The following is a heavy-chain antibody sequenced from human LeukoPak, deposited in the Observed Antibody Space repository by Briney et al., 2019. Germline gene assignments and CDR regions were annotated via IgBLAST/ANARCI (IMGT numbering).Heavy chain of an antibody. CDR2: ISAYNGNT. J-gene: IGHJ5*02. Sequence: ASVKVSCKASGYTFTSYGISWVRQAPRQGLEWMGWISAYNGNTNYAQKLQGRVTMTTDTSTSTAYMELRSLKSDDTAVYYCARDRPYDISGSNWFDPWGQGTLVTVSS. CDR3: ARDRPYDISGSNWFDP. V-gene: IGHV1-18*01. D-gene: IGHD3-22*01. CDR1: GYTFTSYG.